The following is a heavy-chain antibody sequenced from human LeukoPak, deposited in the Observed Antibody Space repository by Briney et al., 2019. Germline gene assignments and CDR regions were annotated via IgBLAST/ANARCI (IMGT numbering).Heavy chain of an antibody. Sequence: GGSLRLSCAASGFTVSSNYMSWVRQAPGKGLEWVSVIYSGGSTYYADSVKGRFTISRHNSKNTLYLQMNSLRAEDTAVYYCAKVNIVVVVTALYYFDYWGQGTLVTVSS. J-gene: IGHJ4*02. V-gene: IGHV3-53*04. D-gene: IGHD2-15*01. CDR2: IYSGGST. CDR1: GFTVSSNY. CDR3: AKVNIVVVVTALYYFDY.